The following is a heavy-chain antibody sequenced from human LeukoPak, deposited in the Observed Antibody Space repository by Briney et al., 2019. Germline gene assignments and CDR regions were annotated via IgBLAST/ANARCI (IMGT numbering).Heavy chain of an antibody. Sequence: SETLSLTCTVSGGSINRYYWSWIRQPPGKGLEWMGNVYYSGKTKYNPSPKSRVTISVDTSKNHISLRLKSVTAADTAVYYCARHIDDYGDANFDSWGQGTLVTVSS. CDR1: GGSINRYY. V-gene: IGHV4-59*08. J-gene: IGHJ4*02. CDR2: VYYSGKT. CDR3: ARHIDDYGDANFDS. D-gene: IGHD4-17*01.